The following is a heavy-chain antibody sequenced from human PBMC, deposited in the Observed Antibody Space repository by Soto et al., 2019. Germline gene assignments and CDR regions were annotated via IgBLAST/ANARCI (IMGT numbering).Heavy chain of an antibody. CDR2: ISYDGSNK. CDR3: AKGAGGNLDFDY. D-gene: IGHD2-15*01. CDR1: GFTFSSYG. V-gene: IGHV3-30*18. J-gene: IGHJ4*02. Sequence: QVQLVESGGGVVQPGRSLRLSCAASGFTFSSYGMHWVRQAPGKGLEWVAVISYDGSNKYYADSVKGRFTISRDNSKNTLYLQMNSLRGEATAVYYCAKGAGGNLDFDYWGQGTLVTVSS.